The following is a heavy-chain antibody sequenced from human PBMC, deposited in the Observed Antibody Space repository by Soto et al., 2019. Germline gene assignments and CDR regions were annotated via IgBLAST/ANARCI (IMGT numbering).Heavy chain of an antibody. CDR2: IRSKANSYAT. CDR1: GFTFSGSA. Sequence: EVQLVESGGGLVQPGGSLKLSCAASGFTFSGSAMHWVRQASGKGRGWVGRIRSKANSYATAYAASVKGRFTISRDDSKNTAYLQMNSLKTEDTAVYYCTRLLTPFGELSSLGMDVWGQGTTVTVSS. D-gene: IGHD3-10*01. J-gene: IGHJ6*02. V-gene: IGHV3-73*02. CDR3: TRLLTPFGELSSLGMDV.